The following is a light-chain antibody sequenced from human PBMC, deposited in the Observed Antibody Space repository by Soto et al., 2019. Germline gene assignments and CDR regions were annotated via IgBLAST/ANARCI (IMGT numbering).Light chain of an antibody. CDR2: DAS. CDR3: QQANSFPPLT. V-gene: IGKV3-11*01. Sequence: EIVLTQSPATLSLSPGERATLACRASQSVSSYLACYQQKPGQAPRLLIYDASNRATGIPARLSGSGSGTDFTLTISSLEPEDFATYYCQQANSFPPLTFGGGTKVEIK. J-gene: IGKJ4*01. CDR1: QSVSSY.